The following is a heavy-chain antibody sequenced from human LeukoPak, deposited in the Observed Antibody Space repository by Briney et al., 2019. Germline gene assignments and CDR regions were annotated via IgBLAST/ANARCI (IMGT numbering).Heavy chain of an antibody. CDR3: ARYSTDYYDSSGYSVPF. V-gene: IGHV3-21*01. D-gene: IGHD3-22*01. CDR1: GFTFSSYS. J-gene: IGHJ4*02. Sequence: PGGSLRLSCAASGFTFSSYSMNWVRQAPGKGLEWVSSISSSSSYIYYADSVKGRFTISRDNAKNSLYLQMNSLRAEDTAVYYCARYSTDYYDSSGYSVPFWGQGTLVTVSS. CDR2: ISSSSSYI.